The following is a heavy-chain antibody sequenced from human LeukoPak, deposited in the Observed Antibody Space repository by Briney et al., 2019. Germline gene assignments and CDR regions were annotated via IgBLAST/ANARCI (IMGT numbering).Heavy chain of an antibody. V-gene: IGHV4-39*07. CDR2: IYYSGST. Sequence: SETLSLTCTVSGGSISSSSYYWGWIRQPPGKGLEWIGSIYYSGSTYYNPSLKSRVTISVDTSENQFSLRLRSVTAADTAVYFCARGRVSSSTWYSTYYYYFYMDVWGKGTTVTVSS. J-gene: IGHJ6*03. CDR1: GGSISSSSYY. CDR3: ARGRVSSSTWYSTYYYYFYMDV. D-gene: IGHD1-1*01.